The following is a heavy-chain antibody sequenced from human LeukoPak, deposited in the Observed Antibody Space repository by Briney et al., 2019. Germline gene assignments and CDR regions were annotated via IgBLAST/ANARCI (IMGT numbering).Heavy chain of an antibody. Sequence: SGGSLRLSCAASGFTFDDYAMHWVRQAPGKGLEWVSGISWNSGSIGYADSVKGRFTISRDNAKNSLYLQMNSLRAEDTALYYCAKAYRLYSSSFDYWGQGTLVTVSS. CDR2: ISWNSGSI. J-gene: IGHJ4*02. D-gene: IGHD6-13*01. V-gene: IGHV3-9*01. CDR1: GFTFDDYA. CDR3: AKAYRLYSSSFDY.